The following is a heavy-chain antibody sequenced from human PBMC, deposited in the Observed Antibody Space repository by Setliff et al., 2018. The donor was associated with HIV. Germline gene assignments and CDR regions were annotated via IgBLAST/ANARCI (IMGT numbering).Heavy chain of an antibody. Sequence: SETLSLTCTVSGGSISSFYWIWIRQLPGKGLEWIGYVFYSGSTYYNPSLKSRVTMSVDTSKNQFSLSLTSVTAADTAVYYCARRSSGDWFFDSWGQGTLVTVSS. CDR3: ARRSSGDWFFDS. J-gene: IGHJ4*02. CDR1: GGSISSFY. V-gene: IGHV4-59*08. CDR2: VFYSGST. D-gene: IGHD3-9*01.